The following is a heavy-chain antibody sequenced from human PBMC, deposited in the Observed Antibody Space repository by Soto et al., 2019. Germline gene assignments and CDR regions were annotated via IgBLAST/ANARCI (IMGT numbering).Heavy chain of an antibody. CDR3: AREEYNWNFSGQGAFDI. V-gene: IGHV1-18*01. Sequence: GASVKVSCKASGYTFTIYGISWVRQAPGQGLEWMGWISAYNGNTNYAQKLQGRVTMTTDTSTSTAYMELRSLRSDDTAVYYCAREEYNWNFSGQGAFDIWGQGTMVTVSS. CDR2: ISAYNGNT. J-gene: IGHJ3*02. D-gene: IGHD1-1*01. CDR1: GYTFTIYG.